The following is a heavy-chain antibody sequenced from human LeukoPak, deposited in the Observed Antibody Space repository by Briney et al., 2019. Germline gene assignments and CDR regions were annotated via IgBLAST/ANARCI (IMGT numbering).Heavy chain of an antibody. CDR3: ARDVPDSGYDSAYYYYYYMDV. Sequence: EASVNVSCTASGYTFTGYYMEWVRQAPGQGLEWMGWINPNSGGTKYEQKFHGRVTMTRDTSLSTGYMELSSLRFDDTAMYYCARDVPDSGYDSAYYYYYYMDVWGKGTTVTISS. J-gene: IGHJ6*03. CDR2: INPNSGGT. D-gene: IGHD5-12*01. CDR1: GYTFTGYY. V-gene: IGHV1-2*02.